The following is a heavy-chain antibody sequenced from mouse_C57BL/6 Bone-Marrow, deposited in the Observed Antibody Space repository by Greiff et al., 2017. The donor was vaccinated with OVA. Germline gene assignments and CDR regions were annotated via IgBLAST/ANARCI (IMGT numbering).Heavy chain of an antibody. Sequence: QVTLKVSGPGILQSSQTLSLTCSFSGFSLSTSGMGVSWLRQPSGKGLEWLAHIYWDDDKRYNPFLKSRLTISKDTSRNQVFLKINSEDTADTATDYGARRELLRVSGCMDYWGQGTSVTVSS. V-gene: IGHV8-12*01. CDR1: GFSLSTSGMG. J-gene: IGHJ4*01. CDR3: ARRELLRVSGCMDY. CDR2: IYWDDDK. D-gene: IGHD6-2*01.